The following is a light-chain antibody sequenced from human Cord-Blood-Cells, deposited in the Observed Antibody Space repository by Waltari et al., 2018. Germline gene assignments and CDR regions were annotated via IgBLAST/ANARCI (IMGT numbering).Light chain of an antibody. J-gene: IGKJ2*03. V-gene: IGKV4-1*01. CDR1: QSVLYSPNNKNY. Sequence: DIVMTQSPEYLAVSLGERATINCKTRQSVLYSPNNKNYFPWYQQKPGQPRKLIICWASTRESVVPGRFGGSGSGTDFTPTISLLQADDVAVYYCQQYYSTPYSFGQGTKLEIK. CDR2: WAS. CDR3: QQYYSTPYS.